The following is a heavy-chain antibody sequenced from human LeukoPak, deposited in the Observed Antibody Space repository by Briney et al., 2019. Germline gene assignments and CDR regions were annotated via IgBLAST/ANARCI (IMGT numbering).Heavy chain of an antibody. Sequence: ASVKVSCKASGYTFTSYYMHWVRQAPGQGLEWMGIINPSGGSTSYAQKFQGRVTMTRDTSTSTVYMELSSLRSEDTAVYYCARGSWFGELLSQLESDYWGQGTLVTVSS. V-gene: IGHV1-46*01. D-gene: IGHD3-10*01. J-gene: IGHJ4*02. CDR3: ARGSWFGELLSQLESDY. CDR1: GYTFTSYY. CDR2: INPSGGST.